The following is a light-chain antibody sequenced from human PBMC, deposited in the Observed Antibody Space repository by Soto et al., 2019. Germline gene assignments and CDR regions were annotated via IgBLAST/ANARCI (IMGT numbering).Light chain of an antibody. CDR1: QSVSSSY. V-gene: IGKV3-20*01. J-gene: IGKJ5*01. CDR3: QQYGSSLGT. CDR2: GAS. Sequence: EIVLAESPGTLSLSPWERATLSCRASQSVSSSYLAWYQQKPGQAPRLLIYGASSRATGIPDRFSGSGSGTDFTLTISRLEPEDFAVYYCQQYGSSLGTFGQGTRLEIK.